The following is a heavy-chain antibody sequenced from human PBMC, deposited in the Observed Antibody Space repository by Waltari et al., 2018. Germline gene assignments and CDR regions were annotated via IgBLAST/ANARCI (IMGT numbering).Heavy chain of an antibody. V-gene: IGHV4-38-2*02. CDR1: GDSISSGYY. D-gene: IGHD1-26*01. Sequence: QVQLQESGPGLVKPSETLSLTCTVSGDSISSGYYWGWIRQPPGKGLEWIGSIHQSGATYYNPSLKSRVIISVDTSKNQFSLKLSSVTAADMAVYYCAREETTRGHWFDPWGQGTLVTVSS. J-gene: IGHJ5*02. CDR2: IHQSGAT. CDR3: AREETTRGHWFDP.